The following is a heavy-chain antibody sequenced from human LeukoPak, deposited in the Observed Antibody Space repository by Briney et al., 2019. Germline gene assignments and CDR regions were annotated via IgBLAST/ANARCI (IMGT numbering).Heavy chain of an antibody. CDR2: IGDTGRAK. D-gene: IGHD3-16*01. J-gene: IGHJ2*01. Sequence: GRSLRLSCAASGFTFSRHGMHWVRQAPGKGLEWVAVIGDTGRAKYYADSVEGRFTASRDNFKNTLYLEMNSLRYDDTALYYCAREAAWGNWYFDHWVRGTLVTVSS. CDR1: GFTFSRHG. CDR3: AREAAWGNWYFDH. V-gene: IGHV3-30*03.